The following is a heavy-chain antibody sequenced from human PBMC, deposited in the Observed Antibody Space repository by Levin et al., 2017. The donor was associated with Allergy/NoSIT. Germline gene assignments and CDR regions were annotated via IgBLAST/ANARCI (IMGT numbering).Heavy chain of an antibody. CDR2: IKQDGSEK. Sequence: PGGSLRLSCAASGFTFSSYWMNWVRQAPGKGLEWVAIIKQDGSEKYYVDSVKGRFTISRDNAKNSLYLQMNTLSAEDTAVYYCARHYYYDSSVYDQYGLHVWGQGTTVTVSS. CDR3: ARHYYYDSSVYDQYGLHV. CDR1: GFTFSSYW. J-gene: IGHJ6*02. D-gene: IGHD3-22*01. V-gene: IGHV3-7*01.